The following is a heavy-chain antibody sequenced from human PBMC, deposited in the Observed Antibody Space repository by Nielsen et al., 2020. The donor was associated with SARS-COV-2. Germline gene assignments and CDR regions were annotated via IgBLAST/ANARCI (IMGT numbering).Heavy chain of an antibody. CDR1: GFTFSSYS. Sequence: GESLKISCAGSGFTFSSYSMNWVRQAPGKGLEWVSSISSTSSYIYYADSVKGRFTISRDNAKNSLYLQMNSLRAEDTAVYYCASAYDILTGRNTYYYSMDVWGKGTTVTVSS. CDR2: ISSTSSYI. V-gene: IGHV3-21*01. J-gene: IGHJ6*03. D-gene: IGHD3-9*01. CDR3: ASAYDILTGRNTYYYSMDV.